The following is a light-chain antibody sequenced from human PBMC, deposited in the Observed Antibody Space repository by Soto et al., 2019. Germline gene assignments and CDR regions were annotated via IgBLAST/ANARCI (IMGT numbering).Light chain of an antibody. J-gene: IGKJ2*01. CDR1: QGLSYW. Sequence: DIQMSQSPSSVSSSVGDRVTITFRASQGLSYWLAWYQQKPGKAPKLLIYGSSNFQSGVPSRFSGSGSGTDFTLTISSLQPEDFATYYCQQANSFPYTFGQGTKLEIK. CDR2: GSS. V-gene: IGKV1-12*01. CDR3: QQANSFPYT.